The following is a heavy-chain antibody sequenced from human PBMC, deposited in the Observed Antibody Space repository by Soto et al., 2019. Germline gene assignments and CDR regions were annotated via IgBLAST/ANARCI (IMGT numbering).Heavy chain of an antibody. V-gene: IGHV2-5*02. D-gene: IGHD3-10*01. CDR3: ARGPGYFDY. J-gene: IGHJ4*02. CDR1: GLSLSTSGVG. Sequence: QITLKESGPTLVKPTQTLTLTCTFTGLSLSTSGVGVGWIRQPPGKALEWLALIYWDDDKRYSPSLKSRLTITKDTAKTQLVLTMTNMDPVDTATYYCARGPGYFDYLGPGTLVTVSS. CDR2: IYWDDDK.